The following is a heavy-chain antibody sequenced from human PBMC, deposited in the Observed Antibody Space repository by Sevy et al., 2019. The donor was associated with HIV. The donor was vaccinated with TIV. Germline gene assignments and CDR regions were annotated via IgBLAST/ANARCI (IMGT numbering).Heavy chain of an antibody. V-gene: IGHV4-39*01. D-gene: IGHD6-19*01. CDR1: DVSISSGTNY. J-gene: IGHJ3*01. CDR3: ARQRGGWYEYDASDV. CDR2: IYYSGTT. Sequence: SETLSHTCTVSDVSISSGTNYWGWIRQPPGKGLEWIGSIYYSGTTYYNPSLKSRVTMSADTSMNQFSLKLSSVTVADTAVYYCARQRGGWYEYDASDVWGQGTMVTVSS.